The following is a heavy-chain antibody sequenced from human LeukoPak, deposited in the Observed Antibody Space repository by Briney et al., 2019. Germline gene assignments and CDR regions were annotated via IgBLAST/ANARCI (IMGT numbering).Heavy chain of an antibody. V-gene: IGHV1-18*01. J-gene: IGHJ5*02. Sequence: ASVKVSCKASGYTFTNYGINWVRQAPGQGLEWMGWISTYKGNTNYAQTLQGRVTMTTDTSTSTAYMELRSLRFDDTAVYYCARDPRRDMGPTNWFDPWGQGTLVTVSS. CDR1: GYTFTNYG. CDR2: ISTYKGNT. CDR3: ARDPRRDMGPTNWFDP. D-gene: IGHD2-21*02.